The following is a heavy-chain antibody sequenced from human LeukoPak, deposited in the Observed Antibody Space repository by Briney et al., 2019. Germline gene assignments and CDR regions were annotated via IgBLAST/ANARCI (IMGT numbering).Heavy chain of an antibody. CDR3: AKDSKIVGPTFRSYHYMDV. CDR2: ISNSGERT. J-gene: IGHJ6*03. Sequence: GGSLRLSCAASGFTFSSYAMSWVRQAPGKGLEWVSGISNSGERTYYADSVKGRFTISRDNSKNTLYLQMNSLRAEDTAVYYCAKDSKIVGPTFRSYHYMDVWGKGTTVTVSS. CDR1: GFTFSSYA. D-gene: IGHD1-26*01. V-gene: IGHV3-23*01.